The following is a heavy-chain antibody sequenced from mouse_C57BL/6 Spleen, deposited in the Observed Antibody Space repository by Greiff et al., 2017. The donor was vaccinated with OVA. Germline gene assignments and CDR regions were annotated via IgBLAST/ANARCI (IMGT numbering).Heavy chain of an antibody. V-gene: IGHV1-81*01. CDR2: IYPRSGNT. CDR1: GYTFTSYG. J-gene: IGHJ4*01. CDR3: ARWDATERCAMDY. Sequence: QVQLQQPGADLARPGASVKLSCTASGYTFTSYGITWVKQRTGKGLEWIGEIYPRSGNTYYNEKFTGKATLTADKSSSTAYMELRSLTSEDSAVYICARWDATERCAMDYWGQGTSVTVSS. D-gene: IGHD1-1*01.